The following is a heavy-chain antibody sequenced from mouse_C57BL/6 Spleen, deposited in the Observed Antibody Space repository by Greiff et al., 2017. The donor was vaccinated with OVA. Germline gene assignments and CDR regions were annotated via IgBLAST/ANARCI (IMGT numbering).Heavy chain of an antibody. Sequence: VKLVESGAELVKPGASVKLSCKASGYTFTEYTIHWVKQRSGQGLEWIGWFYPGSGSIKYNEKFKDKATLTADKSSSTVYMELSRLTSEDSAVYFCARHEEWGNYEGDYYAMDYWGQGTSVTVSS. CDR3: ARHEEWGNYEGDYYAMDY. J-gene: IGHJ4*01. CDR1: GYTFTEYT. CDR2: FYPGSGSI. D-gene: IGHD2-1*01. V-gene: IGHV1-62-2*01.